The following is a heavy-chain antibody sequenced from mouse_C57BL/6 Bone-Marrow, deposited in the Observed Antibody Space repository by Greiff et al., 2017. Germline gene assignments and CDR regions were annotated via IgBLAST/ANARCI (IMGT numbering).Heavy chain of an antibody. CDR3: ALLFYYARDY. CDR2: IYPRSGNT. V-gene: IGHV1-81*01. J-gene: IGHJ4*01. D-gene: IGHD2-10*01. Sequence: VQLQESGAELARPGASVKLSCKASGYTFTSYGISWVKQRTGQGLEWIGEIYPRSGNTYYNEKFKGKATLTADKSSSTAYMELRSLTSEDSAVYFCALLFYYARDYWGQGTSVTVSS. CDR1: GYTFTSYG.